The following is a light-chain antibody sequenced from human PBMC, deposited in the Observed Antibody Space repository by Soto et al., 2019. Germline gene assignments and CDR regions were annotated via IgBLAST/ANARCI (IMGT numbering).Light chain of an antibody. CDR1: SGYSNYK. V-gene: IGLV9-49*01. Sequence: QPVLTQPPSASASLGASVTLTCTLSSGYSNYKVDWYQQRPGKGPRFVMRVGTGGIVGSKGDGIPDRFSVLGSGLNRYLTIKNIQEEDESDYHCGADHGSGGNVVVFGGGTKLTVL. CDR3: GADHGSGGNVVV. J-gene: IGLJ2*01. CDR2: VGTGGIVG.